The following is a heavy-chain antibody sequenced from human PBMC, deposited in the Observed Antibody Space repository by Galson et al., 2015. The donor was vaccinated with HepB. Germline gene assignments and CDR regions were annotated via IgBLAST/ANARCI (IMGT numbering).Heavy chain of an antibody. CDR2: VSGSGGST. Sequence: LRLSCAASGFTFSSYAMSWVRQAPGKGLEWVSTVSGSGGSTYYADSVKGRFSISRDNSKNTLYLQMNSLRAEDTAVYYCGRRGAMFDWGQGSLVTVSS. CDR1: GFTFSSYA. J-gene: IGHJ4*02. V-gene: IGHV3-23*01. D-gene: IGHD3-10*02. CDR3: GRRGAMFD.